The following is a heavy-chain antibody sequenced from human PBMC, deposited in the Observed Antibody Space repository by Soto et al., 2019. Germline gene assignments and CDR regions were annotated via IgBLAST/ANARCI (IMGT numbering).Heavy chain of an antibody. CDR2: INPHSGGT. Sequence: ASVKVSCKASGYTFTGYYMHWVRQAPGQGLEWMGWINPHSGGTNYAQKFQGSVTMTRDTSISTAYMELSRLRSDDTAGYYCAREGYDFWRGYSPGAWGDYGGQGTLVTVS. J-gene: IGHJ4*02. CDR1: GYTFTGYY. CDR3: AREGYDFWRGYSPGAWGDY. D-gene: IGHD3-3*01. V-gene: IGHV1-2*02.